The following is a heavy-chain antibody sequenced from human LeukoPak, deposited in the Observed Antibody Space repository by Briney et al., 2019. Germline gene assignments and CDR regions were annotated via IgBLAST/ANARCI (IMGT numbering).Heavy chain of an antibody. Sequence: SQTMSPTRIAAGGSLNNYYWSWIRQPPGKVMEWNGFILYSGSTNYNPSLKSRVAMSVDTSKNQFSLKLSCVTAADTAVYYCARGHYYGSGSYLGAFDIWGQGTMVTVSS. CDR1: GGSLNNYY. CDR2: ILYSGST. CDR3: ARGHYYGSGSYLGAFDI. V-gene: IGHV4-59*01. J-gene: IGHJ3*02. D-gene: IGHD3-10*01.